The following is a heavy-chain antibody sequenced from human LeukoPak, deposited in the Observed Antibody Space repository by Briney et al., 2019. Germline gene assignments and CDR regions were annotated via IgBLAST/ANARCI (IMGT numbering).Heavy chain of an antibody. CDR2: IKQDGSEK. Sequence: GGSLRLSCAASGFTFSSYWMSWFRQAPGKGLEWVANIKQDGSEKDYLDSVKDRFTISRDNAKNSLYLQMNSLTAEDTAEYYCVKRGLLPYYFDYWGQGTLVAVSS. V-gene: IGHV3-7*01. CDR3: VKRGLLPYYFDY. CDR1: GFTFSSYW. D-gene: IGHD3-22*01. J-gene: IGHJ4*02.